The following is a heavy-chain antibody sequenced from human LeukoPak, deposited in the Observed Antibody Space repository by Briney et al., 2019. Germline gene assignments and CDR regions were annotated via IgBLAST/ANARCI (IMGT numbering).Heavy chain of an antibody. CDR3: ARDNSYSDSSWWFDP. D-gene: IGHD1-26*01. J-gene: IGHJ5*02. V-gene: IGHV1-46*01. CDR1: GYIFTAHY. Sequence: ASVKVSCKASGYIFTAHYLHWVRQAPGQGLEWMGLINPSGSSTLYAQKFQGRVTMTRDTSTNTGYMELSSLRSEDTAVYYCARDNSYSDSSWWFDPWGQGTLVTVSS. CDR2: INPSGSST.